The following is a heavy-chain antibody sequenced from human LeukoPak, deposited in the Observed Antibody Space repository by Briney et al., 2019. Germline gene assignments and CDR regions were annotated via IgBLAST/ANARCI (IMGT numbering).Heavy chain of an antibody. CDR3: ARWGYDFWSGYYNYYYYMDV. V-gene: IGHV4-34*01. D-gene: IGHD3-3*01. CDR1: GGSFSGYY. Sequence: SETLSLTCAVYGGSFSGYYWSWIRQPPGKGLEWIGEINHSGSTNYNPSLKSRVTISVDTSKNQFSLKLSSVTAADTAAYYCARWGYDFWSGYYNYYYYMDVWGKGTTVTVSS. CDR2: INHSGST. J-gene: IGHJ6*03.